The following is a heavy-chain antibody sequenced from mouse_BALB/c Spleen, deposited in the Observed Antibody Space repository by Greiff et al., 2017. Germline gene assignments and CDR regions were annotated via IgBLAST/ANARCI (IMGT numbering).Heavy chain of an antibody. Sequence: VQLQQSGAELVKPGASVKLSCKASGYTFTSYYMYWVKQRPGQGLEWIGEINPSNGGTNFNEKFKSKATLTVDKSSSTAYMQLSSLTSEDSAVYYCTRGDYYGSSYLYYAMDYWGQGTSVTVSS. D-gene: IGHD1-1*01. J-gene: IGHJ4*01. V-gene: IGHV1S81*02. CDR3: TRGDYYGSSYLYYAMDY. CDR1: GYTFTSYY. CDR2: INPSNGGT.